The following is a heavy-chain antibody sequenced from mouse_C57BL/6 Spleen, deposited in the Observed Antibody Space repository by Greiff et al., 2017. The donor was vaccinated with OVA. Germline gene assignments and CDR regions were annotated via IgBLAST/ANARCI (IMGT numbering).Heavy chain of an antibody. CDR1: GFSLSTFGMG. D-gene: IGHD1-1*01. J-gene: IGHJ4*01. Sequence: QVTLKESGPGILQPSQTLSLTCSFSGFSLSTFGMGVGWIRQPSGKGLEWLAHIWWDDDKYYNPALKSRLTISKDTSKNQVFLKLANVDTADTATYYCARIPAVVATGGYAMDYWGQGTSVTVSS. CDR3: ARIPAVVATGGYAMDY. V-gene: IGHV8-8*01. CDR2: IWWDDDK.